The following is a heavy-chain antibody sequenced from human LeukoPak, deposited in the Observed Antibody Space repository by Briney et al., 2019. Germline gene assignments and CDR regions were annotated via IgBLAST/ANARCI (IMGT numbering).Heavy chain of an antibody. J-gene: IGHJ4*02. D-gene: IGHD6-13*01. CDR3: AKDAGYSSSWIDC. V-gene: IGHV3-30*18. Sequence: GGPLRLSCAASRFTFSTYGMHWVRQAPGKGLEWVAVISYDGSNKYYADSVKGRFTISRDNSKNTLYLQMNSLRAEDTAVYYCAKDAGYSSSWIDCWGQGTLVTVTS. CDR2: ISYDGSNK. CDR1: RFTFSTYG.